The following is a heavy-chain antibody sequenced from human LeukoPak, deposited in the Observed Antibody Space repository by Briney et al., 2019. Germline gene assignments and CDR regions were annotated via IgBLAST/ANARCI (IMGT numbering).Heavy chain of an antibody. V-gene: IGHV3-7*01. J-gene: IGHJ3*02. CDR1: GFTFSDYW. D-gene: IGHD3-3*01. CDR3: ARDGRFSYGAFDI. CDR2: IKQDGSEK. Sequence: GGSLRLSCVASGFTFSDYWMTWVRQAPGKGLECVANIKQDGSEKFYVDSVKGRFTISRDNAKNSLYLQMNSLRAEDTAVYYCARDGRFSYGAFDIWGQGTMVIVSS.